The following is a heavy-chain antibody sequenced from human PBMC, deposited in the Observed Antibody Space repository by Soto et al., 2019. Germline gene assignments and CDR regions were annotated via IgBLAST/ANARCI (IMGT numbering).Heavy chain of an antibody. J-gene: IGHJ5*02. D-gene: IGHD3-22*01. CDR3: ASSGIVGREVNTWFDP. CDR1: AGSITTSY. V-gene: IGHV4-59*01. Sequence: SETLSLTCTVSAGSITTSYWSWIRQPLGKALEWIGYISYRGSTNYNPSLKSRLTISIDTSKSQISLKLTSMTTAPTAGYYCASSGIVGREVNTWFDPWGQGTVVTVSS. CDR2: ISYRGST.